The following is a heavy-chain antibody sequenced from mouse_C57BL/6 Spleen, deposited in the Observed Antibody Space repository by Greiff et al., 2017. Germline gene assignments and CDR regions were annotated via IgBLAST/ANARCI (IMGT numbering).Heavy chain of an antibody. V-gene: IGHV1-80*01. Sequence: VQLQQSGAELVKPGASVKISCKASGYAFSSYWMNWVKQRPGKGLEWIGQIYPGDGDTNYNGKFKGKATLTADKSSSTAYMQLSSLTSEASAVYFCARGVLRSHFDYWGQGTTLTVSS. D-gene: IGHD1-1*01. CDR2: IYPGDGDT. CDR1: GYAFSSYW. J-gene: IGHJ2*01. CDR3: ARGVLRSHFDY.